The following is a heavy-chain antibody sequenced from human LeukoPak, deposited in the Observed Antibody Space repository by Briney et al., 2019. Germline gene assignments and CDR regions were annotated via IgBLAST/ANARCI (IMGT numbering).Heavy chain of an antibody. Sequence: PGGSLRLSCAASGFTFSSYAMPWVRQAPGKGLEWVAVISYDGSNKYYADSVKGRFTISRDNSKNTLYLRMNSLRAEDTAVYYCARDQLWYSSGWYLYWGQGTLVTVSS. J-gene: IGHJ4*02. CDR3: ARDQLWYSSGWYLY. V-gene: IGHV3-30-3*01. CDR1: GFTFSSYA. D-gene: IGHD6-19*01. CDR2: ISYDGSNK.